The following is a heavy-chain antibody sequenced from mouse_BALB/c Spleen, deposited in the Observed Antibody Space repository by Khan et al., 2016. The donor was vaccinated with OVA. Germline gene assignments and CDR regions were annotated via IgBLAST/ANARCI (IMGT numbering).Heavy chain of an antibody. D-gene: IGHD1-2*01. CDR3: ARELRLGGFAY. Sequence: QVQLKESGPGLVAPSQSLSITCTVSGFSLTDYGINWIRQPPGKGLEWLGMIWGDGSTDYNSALKSRLSICKDNSKSHVFLKMNSLKTDDTARYYCARELRLGGFAYWGQGTLVTVAA. CDR2: IWGDGST. J-gene: IGHJ3*01. CDR1: GFSLTDYG. V-gene: IGHV2-6-7*01.